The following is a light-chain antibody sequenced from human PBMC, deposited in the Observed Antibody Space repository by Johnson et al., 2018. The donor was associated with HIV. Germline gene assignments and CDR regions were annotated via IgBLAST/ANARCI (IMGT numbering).Light chain of an antibody. J-gene: IGLJ1*01. CDR3: GTWDTSLSAGGG. CDR1: SSNIGNNY. V-gene: IGLV1-51*02. CDR2: KNN. Sequence: QSVLTQPPSVSAAPGQKVTISCYGSSSNIGNNYVSWYQQLPGTAPKLLIYKNNKRPSGIPDRFSGSKSGTSATLGITGLQTGDEADYYCGTWDTSLSAGGGFGTGTKVSVL.